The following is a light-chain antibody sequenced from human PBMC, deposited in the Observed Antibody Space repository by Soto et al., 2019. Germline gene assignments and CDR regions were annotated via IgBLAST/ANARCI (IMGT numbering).Light chain of an antibody. Sequence: EVVLTQSPGALSLSPGERATLSCRASQSVSNNYFAWYQQKPGQAPRLLLFGSSDRATGIPDRFSGSGSWTDFTLTISRLEPEDFAVYYCQQYGSSPPYTFGQGTKLEIK. V-gene: IGKV3-20*01. CDR1: QSVSNNY. CDR3: QQYGSSPPYT. CDR2: GSS. J-gene: IGKJ2*01.